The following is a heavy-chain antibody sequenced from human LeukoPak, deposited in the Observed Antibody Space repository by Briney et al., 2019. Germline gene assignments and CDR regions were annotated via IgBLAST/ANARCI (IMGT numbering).Heavy chain of an antibody. J-gene: IGHJ4*02. V-gene: IGHV3-30-3*01. D-gene: IGHD6-19*01. CDR3: ARWVPNGWYLFFDY. Sequence: PGGSLRLSCAASGFTFSSYAMHWVRQAPGKGLEWVAVISYDGSNKYYADSVKGRFTISRDNSKNTLYLQMNSLRAEDTAVYYCARWVPNGWYLFFDYWGQGTLVTVSS. CDR2: ISYDGSNK. CDR1: GFTFSSYA.